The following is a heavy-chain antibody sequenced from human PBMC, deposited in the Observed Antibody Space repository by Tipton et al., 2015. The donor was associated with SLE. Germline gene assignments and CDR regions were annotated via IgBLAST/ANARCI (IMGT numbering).Heavy chain of an antibody. CDR1: GGSISSGSYY. D-gene: IGHD3-3*02. J-gene: IGHJ6*03. CDR2: IYTSGST. CDR3: AREGVHFWSGSSYYYYYYMDV. V-gene: IGHV4-61*02. Sequence: GLVKPSETLSLTCTVSGGSISSGSYYWSWIRQPAGKGLEWIGRIYTSGSTNYNPSLKSRVTISVDTSKNQFSLKLSSVTAADTAVYYCAREGVHFWSGSSYYYYYYMDVWGKGTTVTVSS.